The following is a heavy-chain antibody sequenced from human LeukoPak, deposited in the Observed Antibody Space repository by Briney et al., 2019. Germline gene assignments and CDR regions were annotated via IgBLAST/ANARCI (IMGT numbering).Heavy chain of an antibody. CDR3: AVVAASPDPYYFDY. D-gene: IGHD2-15*01. Sequence: SVKVSCKASGYTFTSYYMHWVRQAPGQGLEWMGRIIPILGIANYAQKFQGRVTITADKSTSTAYMELSSLRSEDTAVYYCAVVAASPDPYYFDYWGQGTLVTVSS. CDR2: IIPILGIA. V-gene: IGHV1-69*02. CDR1: GYTFTSYY. J-gene: IGHJ4*02.